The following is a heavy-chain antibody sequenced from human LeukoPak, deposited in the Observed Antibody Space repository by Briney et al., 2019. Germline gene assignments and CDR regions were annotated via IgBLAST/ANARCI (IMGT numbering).Heavy chain of an antibody. J-gene: IGHJ4*02. V-gene: IGHV3-23*01. CDR2: ISGSGVDT. CDR3: ASGTYRLGDY. D-gene: IGHD3-10*01. Sequence: GGSLRLSCAASGFSFSTYAMSWVRQAPGKGLEWVSGISGSGVDTHYADSVKGRFRISRDNSKNTLYLQLNSLRAEDTAVYYCASGTYRLGDYWGLGTLVTVSS. CDR1: GFSFSTYA.